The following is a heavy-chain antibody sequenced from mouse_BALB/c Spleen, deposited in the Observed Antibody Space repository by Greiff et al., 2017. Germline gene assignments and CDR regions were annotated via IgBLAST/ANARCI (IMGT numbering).Heavy chain of an antibody. D-gene: IGHD2-14*01. CDR1: GFTFSSYT. Sequence: EVKVVESGGGLVQPGGSLKLSCAASGFTFSSYTMSWVRQTPEKRLEWVAYISNGGGSTYYPDTVKGRFTISRDNAKNTLYLQMSSLKSEDTAMYYCARLYYRYDYAMDYWGQGTSVTVSS. CDR2: ISNGGGST. CDR3: ARLYYRYDYAMDY. V-gene: IGHV5-12-2*01. J-gene: IGHJ4*01.